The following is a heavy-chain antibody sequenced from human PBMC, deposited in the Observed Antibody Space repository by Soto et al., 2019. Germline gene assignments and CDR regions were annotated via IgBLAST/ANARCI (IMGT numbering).Heavy chain of an antibody. D-gene: IGHD6-6*01. J-gene: IGHJ4*02. Sequence: SETLSLTCTVSGGSISSSSYYWGWIRQPPGKGLEWIGSIYYSGSTYYNPSLKSRVTISVDTSKNQFSLKLSSVTAADTAVYYCARHVSGIAARPDYFDYWGQGTLVTVSS. CDR2: IYYSGST. V-gene: IGHV4-39*01. CDR1: GGSISSSSYY. CDR3: ARHVSGIAARPDYFDY.